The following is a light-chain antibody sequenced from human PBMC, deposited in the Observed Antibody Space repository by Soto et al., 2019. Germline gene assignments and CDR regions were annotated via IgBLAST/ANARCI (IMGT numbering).Light chain of an antibody. CDR2: LNSDGSH. V-gene: IGLV4-69*01. CDR1: SGHSSYA. J-gene: IGLJ3*02. CDR3: QTWGSGMGV. Sequence: QLVLTQSPSASASLGASVKLTCTLSSGHSSYAIAWHQQQPEKGPRYLMKLNSDGSHINGDGIPDRFSGSSSGTERYLTISSLQSEDEADYYCQTWGSGMGVFGGGTKLTVL.